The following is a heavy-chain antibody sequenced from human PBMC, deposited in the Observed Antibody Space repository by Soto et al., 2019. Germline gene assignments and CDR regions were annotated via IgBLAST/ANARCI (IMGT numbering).Heavy chain of an antibody. CDR2: IKQDGSEK. J-gene: IGHJ6*02. D-gene: IGHD3-3*01. Sequence: PSETLSLTCTVSGASISRYYWSWVRQAPGKGLEWVANIKQDGSEKYYVDSVKGRFTISRDNAKNSLYLQMNSLRAEDTAVYYCARDRYSYYDFWSGSLPYYYYGMDVWGQGTTVTVSS. CDR1: GASISRYY. V-gene: IGHV3-7*01. CDR3: ARDRYSYYDFWSGSLPYYYYGMDV.